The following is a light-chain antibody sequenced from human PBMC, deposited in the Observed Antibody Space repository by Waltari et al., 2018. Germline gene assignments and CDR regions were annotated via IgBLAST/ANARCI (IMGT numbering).Light chain of an antibody. CDR1: QSVSSY. J-gene: IGKJ2*01. CDR2: DAS. CDR3: QQRSNCPPMYT. Sequence: EIVLTQSPAPLSLSPGERATLSCRASQSVSSYLAWYQQKPGQAPRLLIYDASNRATGIPARFSVSASGTDFTLTISSLEPEDFAVYYCQQRSNCPPMYTFGQGTKLEIK. V-gene: IGKV3-11*01.